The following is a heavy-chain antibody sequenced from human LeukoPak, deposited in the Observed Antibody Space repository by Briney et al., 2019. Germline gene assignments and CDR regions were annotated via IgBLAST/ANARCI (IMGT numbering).Heavy chain of an antibody. D-gene: IGHD6-13*01. CDR1: GLTFSSYV. Sequence: PGGSLRLSCAVSGLTFSSYVMSWVRQAPGKGLEWVSGISGSGGSTYYADSVKGRFTISRDNSKTTLYLQMNSLRAEDTAVYYCAKDRSPYSSSLYLDYWGQGTLVTVSS. CDR2: ISGSGGST. CDR3: AKDRSPYSSSLYLDY. J-gene: IGHJ4*02. V-gene: IGHV3-23*01.